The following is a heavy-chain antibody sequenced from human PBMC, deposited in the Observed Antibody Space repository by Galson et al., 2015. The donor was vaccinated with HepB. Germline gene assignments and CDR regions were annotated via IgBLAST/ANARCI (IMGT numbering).Heavy chain of an antibody. CDR2: ISYSGSTI. CDR1: GFKFSDYY. CDR3: VRDRGVHSGYDYRIYFYYGMDV. Sequence: SLRLSCATSGFKFSDYYMSWVRQAPGKGLEWLSFISYSGSTIYYADSVKGRFTISRDNAKNSVSLQMNSLRVEDAAVYYCVRDRGVHSGYDYRIYFYYGMDVWGQGTTVTVSS. D-gene: IGHD5-12*01. J-gene: IGHJ6*02. V-gene: IGHV3-11*01.